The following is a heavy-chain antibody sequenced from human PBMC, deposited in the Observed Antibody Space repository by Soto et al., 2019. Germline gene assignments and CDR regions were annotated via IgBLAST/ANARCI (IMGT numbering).Heavy chain of an antibody. V-gene: IGHV3-73*01. J-gene: IGHJ6*02. CDR1: GFTFSGSA. Sequence: GGSLRLSCAASGFTFSGSAMHWVRQASGKGLEWVGRIRSKANSYATAYAASVKGRFTISRDDSKNTAYLQMNSLKTEDTAVYYCTRDQGPDYGMDVWGQGTTVTVSS. CDR2: IRSKANSYAT. CDR3: TRDQGPDYGMDV.